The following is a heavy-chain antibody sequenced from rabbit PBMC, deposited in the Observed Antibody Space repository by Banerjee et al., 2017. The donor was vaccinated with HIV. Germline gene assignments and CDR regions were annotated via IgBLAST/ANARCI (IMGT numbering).Heavy chain of an antibody. D-gene: IGHD8-1*01. Sequence: QSLEESGGDLVKPGASLTLTCTASGFSFSSSYYMCWVRQAPGKGLEWIGTIYASSGGSAYYASWAKGRFTISKTSSTAVTLQVASLTAADTATYFCARAWAGSSYSIFNLWGPGTLVTVS. V-gene: IGHV1S40*01. CDR2: IYASSGGSA. CDR1: GFSFSSSYY. CDR3: ARAWAGSSYSIFNL. J-gene: IGHJ4*01.